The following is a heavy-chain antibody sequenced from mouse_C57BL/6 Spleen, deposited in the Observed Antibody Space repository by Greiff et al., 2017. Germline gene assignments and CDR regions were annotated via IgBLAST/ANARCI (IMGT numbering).Heavy chain of an antibody. CDR3: MRHGNYYAMDY. CDR1: GFSFNTYA. D-gene: IGHD2-1*01. J-gene: IGHJ4*01. Sequence: EVPRVESGGGLVQPKGSLKLSCAASGFSFNTYAMNWVRQAPGKGLEWVARIRSKSNNYATYYADSVKDSFTISREDSESMLSLQMNNVKTEDTVMYYCMRHGNYYAMDYWGQGTSVTVSS. V-gene: IGHV10-1*01. CDR2: IRSKSNNYAT.